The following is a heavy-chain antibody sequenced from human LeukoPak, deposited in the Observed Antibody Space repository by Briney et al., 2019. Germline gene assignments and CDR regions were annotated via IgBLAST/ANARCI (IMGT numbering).Heavy chain of an antibody. CDR1: GFTFSNYW. CDR3: ARDVGSCSGGRCYDALDV. D-gene: IGHD2-15*01. Sequence: PGGSLRLSCAAPGFTFSNYWMTWVRQAPGKGLEWVANIKQDGSEKYYVDSVKGRFTISRDNAKNSLFLQMNSLRAEDTALYYCARDVGSCSGGRCYDALDVWGRGTMVTVSS. J-gene: IGHJ3*01. V-gene: IGHV3-7*01. CDR2: IKQDGSEK.